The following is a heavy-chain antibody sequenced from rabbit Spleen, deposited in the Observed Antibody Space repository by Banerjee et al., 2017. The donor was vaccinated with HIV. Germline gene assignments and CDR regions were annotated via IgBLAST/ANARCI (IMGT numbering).Heavy chain of an antibody. V-gene: IGHV1S7*01. J-gene: IGHJ6*01. CDR2: IDLVFGRT. CDR3: VRGASSSGYYSL. D-gene: IGHD1-1*01. CDR1: GFDFSSYG. Sequence: QELVESGGGLVQPGESLKLSCKASGFDFSSYGVSWVRQAPGKGLEWIGYIDLVFGRTYYANWVNGRFTISSHNAQNTLYLQLNSLTAADTATYFCVRGASSSGYYSLWGPGTLVTVS.